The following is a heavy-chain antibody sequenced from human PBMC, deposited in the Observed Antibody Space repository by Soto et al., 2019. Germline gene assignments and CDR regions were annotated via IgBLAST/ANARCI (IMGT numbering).Heavy chain of an antibody. CDR1: GGSFSGYY. CDR3: AREVSYPYYDILTVYYTYNRFDP. V-gene: IGHV4-34*01. D-gene: IGHD3-9*01. J-gene: IGHJ5*02. CDR2: INHSGST. Sequence: QVQLQQWGAGLLKPSETLSLTCAVYGGSFSGYYWSWIRQPPGKGLEWNGEINHSGSTNYNPSLKSRGNISVDTCQNQSPLKLSSMTAAETAVYYYAREVSYPYYDILTVYYTYNRFDPWGQGTLVTVSS.